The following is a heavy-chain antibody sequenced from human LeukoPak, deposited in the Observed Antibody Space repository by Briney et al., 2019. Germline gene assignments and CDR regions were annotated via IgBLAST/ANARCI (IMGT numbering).Heavy chain of an antibody. J-gene: IGHJ5*02. V-gene: IGHV4-39*01. CDR3: ARRWTTVTTSWFDP. CDR2: VYYTGTT. Sequence: SETLSLTCTVSGGSISGSTYYWAWNRQPPGKGSEWIGSVYYTGTTYYNPSLRSRVTIAVDTSKNQFSLKLSSVTAADTAVYYCARRWTTVTTSWFDPWGQGALVTVSS. CDR1: GGSISGSTYY. D-gene: IGHD4-17*01.